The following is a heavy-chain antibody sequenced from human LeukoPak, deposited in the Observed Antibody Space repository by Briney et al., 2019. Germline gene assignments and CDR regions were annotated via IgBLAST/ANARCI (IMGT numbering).Heavy chain of an antibody. Sequence: PGGSLRLSCSASGFTFSGYAMHWVRQAPGKGLEYVSAIFNNGYTTYYADSVKGRFTVSRDNSKKSLFLQVSSLRGEDTAVYYCARDRGFSYGIDFWGQGTLVTVSS. V-gene: IGHV3-64*04. J-gene: IGHJ4*02. CDR2: IFNNGYTT. CDR1: GFTFSGYA. D-gene: IGHD5-18*01. CDR3: ARDRGFSYGIDF.